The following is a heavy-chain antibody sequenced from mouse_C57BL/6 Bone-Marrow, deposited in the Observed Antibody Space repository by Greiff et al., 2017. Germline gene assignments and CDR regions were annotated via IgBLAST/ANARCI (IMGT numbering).Heavy chain of an antibody. D-gene: IGHD1-1*01. CDR1: GYAFSSYW. J-gene: IGHJ2*01. Sequence: LEESGAELVKPGASVKISCKASGYAFSSYWMNWVKQRPGKGLEWIGQIYPGDGDTNYNGKFKGKATLTADNSSSTAYMQLSSLTSEDSAVYFCAREDYYYGLDYWGQGTTLTVSS. CDR3: AREDYYYGLDY. CDR2: IYPGDGDT. V-gene: IGHV1-80*01.